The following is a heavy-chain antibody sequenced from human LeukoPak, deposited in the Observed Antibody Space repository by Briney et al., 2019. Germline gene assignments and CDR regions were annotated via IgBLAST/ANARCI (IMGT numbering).Heavy chain of an antibody. V-gene: IGHV1-69*04. CDR2: IIPMFGIA. Sequence: GASVKVSCKASGGTFSSYAISWVRQAPGQGLEWMGSIIPMFGIANYGQKFQGRVTITADTSTSTAYMELRSLRSEDTAVYYCAREDPGINWFDPWGQGTLVTVSS. J-gene: IGHJ5*02. CDR3: AREDPGINWFDP. CDR1: GGTFSSYA.